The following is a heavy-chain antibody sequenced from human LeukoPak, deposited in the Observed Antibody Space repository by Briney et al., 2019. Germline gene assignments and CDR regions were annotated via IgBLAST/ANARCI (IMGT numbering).Heavy chain of an antibody. D-gene: IGHD3-9*01. J-gene: IGHJ3*02. CDR3: ARERLGHYDILTGYPTVGEGAFDI. V-gene: IGHV3-7*01. CDR2: IKQDGSEK. CDR1: GFTFSSYW. Sequence: PGGSLRLSCAASGFTFSSYWMSWVRQAPGKGLEWVANIKQDGSEKYYVDSVKGRFTISRDNAKNSLYLQMNSLRAEDTAVYYCARERLGHYDILTGYPTVGEGAFDIWGQGTMVTVSS.